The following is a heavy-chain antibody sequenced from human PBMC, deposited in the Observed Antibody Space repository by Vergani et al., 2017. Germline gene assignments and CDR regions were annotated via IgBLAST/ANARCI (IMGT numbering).Heavy chain of an antibody. CDR3: AREVVVVAANPYNWFDP. CDR1: GFTFNNYA. Sequence: EVQLLESGGGLVQPGGSLRLSCAASGFTFNNYAMNWVRQAPGKGLEWVSAISGSGGSTYYADSVKGRFTISRDNAKNSLYLQMNSLRAEDTAVYYCAREVVVVAANPYNWFDPWGQGTLVTVSS. CDR2: ISGSGGST. J-gene: IGHJ5*02. D-gene: IGHD2-15*01. V-gene: IGHV3-23*01.